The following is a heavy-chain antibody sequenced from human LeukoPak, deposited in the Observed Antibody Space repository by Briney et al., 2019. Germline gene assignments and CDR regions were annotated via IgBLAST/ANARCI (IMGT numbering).Heavy chain of an antibody. D-gene: IGHD4-23*01. Sequence: ASVKVSCKASGYSFSTFDINWVRQATGQGLEWMGWMNPNSGNTGYAQKFQGRVTMTRNTSISTAYMELSSLRSEDTAVCYCAREGGNSRFDAFDIWGQGTMVTVSS. CDR1: GYSFSTFD. CDR3: AREGGNSRFDAFDI. J-gene: IGHJ3*02. CDR2: MNPNSGNT. V-gene: IGHV1-8*01.